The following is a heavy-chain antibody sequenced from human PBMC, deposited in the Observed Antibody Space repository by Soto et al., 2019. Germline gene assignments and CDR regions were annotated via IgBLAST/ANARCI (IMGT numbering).Heavy chain of an antibody. Sequence: GGSLRLSCAASGFTFSSYWMSWVRQAPGKGLEWVANIKQDGSEKYYVDSVKGRFTISRDNAKNSLYLQMNSLRAEDTAVYYCAMTYYDFWSGYWDYWGQGTLVTVSS. CDR2: IKQDGSEK. CDR3: AMTYYDFWSGYWDY. CDR1: GFTFSSYW. V-gene: IGHV3-7*01. J-gene: IGHJ4*02. D-gene: IGHD3-3*01.